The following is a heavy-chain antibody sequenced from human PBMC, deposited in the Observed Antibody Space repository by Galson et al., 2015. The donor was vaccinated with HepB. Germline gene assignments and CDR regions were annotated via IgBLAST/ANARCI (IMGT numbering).Heavy chain of an antibody. V-gene: IGHV7-4-1*02. CDR1: GYTFTSYA. CDR2: INTNTGNP. Sequence: SVKVSCKASGYTFTSYAMNWVRQAPGQGLEWMGWINTNTGNPTYAQGFTGRFVFSLDTSVSTAYLQISSLKAEDTAVYYCARGPTGWELLLIPDYWGQGTLVTVSS. CDR3: ARGPTGWELLLIPDY. J-gene: IGHJ4*02. D-gene: IGHD1-26*01.